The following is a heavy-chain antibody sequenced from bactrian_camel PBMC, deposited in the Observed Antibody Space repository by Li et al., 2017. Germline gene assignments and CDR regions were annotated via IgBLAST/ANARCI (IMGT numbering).Heavy chain of an antibody. CDR1: GHTYNTRYMA. J-gene: IGHJ4*01. D-gene: IGHD3*01. V-gene: IGHV3S53*01. Sequence: HVQLVESGGGSVQAGGSLRLSCEVTGHTYNTRYMACMAWFRQAPGKQREGVATIDSEHYTTYADSVKGRFTISRDSAKNTLYLQMNSLEGGDTAVYYCAIGLLEGGFCRQRHRWGQGTQVTVS. CDR2: IDSEHYT. CDR3: AIGLLEGGFCRQRHR.